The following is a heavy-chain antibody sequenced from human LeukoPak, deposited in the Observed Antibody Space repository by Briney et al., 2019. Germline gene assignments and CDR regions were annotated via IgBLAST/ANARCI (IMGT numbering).Heavy chain of an antibody. CDR3: TTGPGSISDVDY. CDR1: GYSLTELS. V-gene: IGHV1-24*01. CDR2: FAPVDGQT. Sequence: GASVKVSCAVSGYSLTELSMQWVRQTPGEGLEWMGGFAPVDGQTIYTQKFKGRLTMTEDTSTGTAYMDLSSLSSDDTAIYYRTTGPGSISDVDYWGQGTLVTVSS. D-gene: IGHD2/OR15-2a*01. J-gene: IGHJ4*02.